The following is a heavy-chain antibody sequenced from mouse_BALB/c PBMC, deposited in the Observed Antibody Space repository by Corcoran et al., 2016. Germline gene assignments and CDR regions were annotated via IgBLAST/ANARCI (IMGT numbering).Heavy chain of an antibody. Sequence: DVQLQASGPGLVKPSQSLSLTCSVTGYSITSGYYWNWIRQFPGNKLEWMGYISYDGSNNYNPSLKNRISITRDTSKNQFFLKLNSVTTEDTATYYCTRGLLQYWGQGTTLTVSS. V-gene: IGHV3-6*02. CDR2: ISYDGSN. CDR3: TRGLLQY. J-gene: IGHJ2*01. D-gene: IGHD1-1*01. CDR1: GYSITSGYY.